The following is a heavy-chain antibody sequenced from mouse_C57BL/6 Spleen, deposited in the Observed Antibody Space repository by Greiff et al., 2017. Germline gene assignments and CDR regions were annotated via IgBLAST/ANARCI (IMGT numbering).Heavy chain of an antibody. Sequence: EVKLMESGPGLVKPSQSLSLTCSVTGYSITSGYYWNWIRQFPGNKLEWMGYISYDGSNNYNPSLKNRISITRDTSKNQFFLKLNSVTTEDTATYYCASYYYGSSYVPAWFAYWGQGTLVTVSA. CDR2: ISYDGSN. CDR1: GYSITSGYY. D-gene: IGHD1-1*01. J-gene: IGHJ3*01. CDR3: ASYYYGSSYVPAWFAY. V-gene: IGHV3-6*01.